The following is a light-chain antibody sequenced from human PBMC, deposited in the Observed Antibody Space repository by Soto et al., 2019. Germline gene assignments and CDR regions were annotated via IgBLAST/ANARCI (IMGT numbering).Light chain of an antibody. CDR2: GAS. V-gene: IGKV3-15*01. J-gene: IGKJ5*01. CDR3: QQYSNWPPIT. CDR1: QGVASH. Sequence: ETLMPHSPPPLSLSPGERATLSCRASQGVASHLAWYRQKPGQAPRLLIYGASTRATGIPARFSGSGSGTEFTLTISSLQSEDFAVYYCQQYSNWPPITFGQGTRLEVK.